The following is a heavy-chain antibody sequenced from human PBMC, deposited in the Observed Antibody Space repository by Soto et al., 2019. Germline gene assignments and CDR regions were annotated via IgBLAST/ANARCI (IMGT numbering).Heavy chain of an antibody. J-gene: IGHJ6*02. V-gene: IGHV1-69*06. CDR2: IIPIFGTA. D-gene: IGHD6-13*01. Sequence: SVKVSCKPSGGTFSSYAMSWVRQAPGQGLEWMGGIIPIFGTANYAQKFQGRVTITADKSTSTAYMELSSLRSEDTAVYYCARLQQHYYYYGMDVWGQGTTVTVSS. CDR3: ARLQQHYYYYGMDV. CDR1: GGTFSSYA.